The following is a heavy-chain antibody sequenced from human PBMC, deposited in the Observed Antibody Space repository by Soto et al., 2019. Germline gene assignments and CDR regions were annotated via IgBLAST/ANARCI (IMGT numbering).Heavy chain of an antibody. CDR1: GFTFSNAW. J-gene: IGHJ3*02. V-gene: IGHV3-15*01. CDR2: IKSNTDGGTT. D-gene: IGHD2-15*01. Sequence: GGSLRLSCAASGFTFSNAWMSWVRQAPGKGLEWVGRIKSNTDGGTTDYAAPVKGRFTISRDDTKNTLHLQMNSLKTEDTTVYYCCTDRYCSGGSCYDAFDIWGQGTMVTVSS. CDR3: CTDRYCSGGSCYDAFDI.